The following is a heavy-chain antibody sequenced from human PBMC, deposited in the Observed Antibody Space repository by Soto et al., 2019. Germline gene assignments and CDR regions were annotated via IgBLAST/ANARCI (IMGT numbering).Heavy chain of an antibody. J-gene: IGHJ4*02. Sequence: ASVKVSCKASGYTFTSYYMHWVRQAPGQGLEWMGIINPSGGSTSYAQKFQGRVTMTRDTSTSTAYMELSSLRSEDTAVYYCAADYDFWSGYPNFDYWGQGTLVTVSS. V-gene: IGHV1-46*01. CDR2: INPSGGST. CDR3: AADYDFWSGYPNFDY. D-gene: IGHD3-3*01. CDR1: GYTFTSYY.